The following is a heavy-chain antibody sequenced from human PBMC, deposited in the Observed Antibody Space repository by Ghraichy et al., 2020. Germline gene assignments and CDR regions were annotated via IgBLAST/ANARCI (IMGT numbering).Heavy chain of an antibody. J-gene: IGHJ4*02. D-gene: IGHD6-19*01. CDR2: IYYSGST. CDR3: ARREQWLASYFDY. Sequence: SETLSLTCTVSGGSISSSSYYWGWIRQPPGKGLEWIGSIYYSGSTYYNPSLKSRVTISVDTSKNQFSLKLSSVTAADTAVYYCARREQWLASYFDYWGQGTLVTVSS. CDR1: GGSISSSSYY. V-gene: IGHV4-39*01.